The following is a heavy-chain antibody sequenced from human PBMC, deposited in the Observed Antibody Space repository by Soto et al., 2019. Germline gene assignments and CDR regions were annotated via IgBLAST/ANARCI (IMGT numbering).Heavy chain of an antibody. CDR3: ARGGYYWARRHYFDS. Sequence: QVQLVQSGAEMKKPGASVKVSCKASGYTFTSYDINWVRQAAGQGPEWMGSVTPRNGDTAFAQKYLGRVTVTSNTSMSTVYMELRNLRSDDTAVYYCARGGYYWARRHYFDSWGQGTLVTVSS. V-gene: IGHV1-8*02. D-gene: IGHD1-20*01. CDR1: GYTFTSYD. J-gene: IGHJ4*02. CDR2: VTPRNGDT.